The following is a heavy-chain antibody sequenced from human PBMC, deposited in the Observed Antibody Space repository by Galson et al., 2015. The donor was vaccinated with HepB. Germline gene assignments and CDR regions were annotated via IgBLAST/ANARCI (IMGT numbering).Heavy chain of an antibody. CDR3: AREEGSVSSGWYYYYGMDV. CDR1: GFTFSSYS. D-gene: IGHD6-19*01. V-gene: IGHV3-48*01. CDR2: ISSSSSTI. Sequence: SLRLSCAASGFTFSSYSMNWVRQAPGKGLEWVSYISSSSSTIYYADSVKGRFTISRDNAKNSLYLQMNSLRAEDTAVYYCAREEGSVSSGWYYYYGMDVWGQGTTVTVSS. J-gene: IGHJ6*02.